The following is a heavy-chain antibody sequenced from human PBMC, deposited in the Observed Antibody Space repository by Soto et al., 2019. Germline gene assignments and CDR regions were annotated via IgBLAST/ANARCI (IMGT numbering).Heavy chain of an antibody. Sequence: SETLSLTCTVSGGSISSYYWSWVRQPPGKGLEWIGYIYYIGSTDYNPSLKSRVTISVDTSKNQFSLKMRSVTAADTAVYYCVRLDVDSSSWLYLHYWGQGTLVTVSS. CDR3: VRLDVDSSSWLYLHY. CDR2: IYYIGST. J-gene: IGHJ4*02. CDR1: GGSISSYY. D-gene: IGHD6-6*01. V-gene: IGHV4-59*01.